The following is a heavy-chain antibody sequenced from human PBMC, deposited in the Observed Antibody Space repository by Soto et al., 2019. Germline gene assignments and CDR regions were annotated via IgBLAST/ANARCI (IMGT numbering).Heavy chain of an antibody. D-gene: IGHD6-13*01. CDR2: IKHDGSEK. Sequence: EVQLVESGGGLAQPGGSPRLSCAASGFTFSTYWMSWVRQAPGKGLEWVANIKHDGSEKSYVGSVRGRFTISRDNAKNSLYLLMNSLGAKDTAVYYCARLASGYSSSWYGFPDAFDIWGQGTMVTVSS. CDR1: GFTFSTYW. CDR3: ARLASGYSSSWYGFPDAFDI. V-gene: IGHV3-7*03. J-gene: IGHJ3*02.